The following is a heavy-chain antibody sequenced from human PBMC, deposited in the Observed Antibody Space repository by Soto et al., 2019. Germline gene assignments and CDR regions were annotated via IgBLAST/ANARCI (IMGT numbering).Heavy chain of an antibody. J-gene: IGHJ4*02. D-gene: IGHD3-3*01. CDR1: GGSISSYY. CDR2: IYYSGST. Sequence: SETLSLTCTVSGGSISSYYWSWIRQPPGKGLEWIGYIYYSGSTNYNPSLKSRVTISVDTSKNQFSLKLSSVTAADTAVYHCARVTYSLWREGDYCFDYWGQGTLVTVSS. CDR3: ARVTYSLWREGDYCFDY. V-gene: IGHV4-59*01.